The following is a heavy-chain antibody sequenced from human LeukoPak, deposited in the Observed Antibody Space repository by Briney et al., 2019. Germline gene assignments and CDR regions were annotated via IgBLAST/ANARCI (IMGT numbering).Heavy chain of an antibody. CDR2: ISYDGSNK. J-gene: IGHJ5*02. CDR3: ARRHLEWLFRPFDP. V-gene: IGHV3-30-3*01. CDR1: GFTFSSYA. D-gene: IGHD3-3*01. Sequence: GRSLRLSCAASGFTFSSYAMHWVRQAPGKGLEWVAVISYDGSNKYYADSVKGRFTISRDNSKNTLYLQMNSLRAEDTAVYYCARRHLEWLFRPFDPWGQGTLVTVSS.